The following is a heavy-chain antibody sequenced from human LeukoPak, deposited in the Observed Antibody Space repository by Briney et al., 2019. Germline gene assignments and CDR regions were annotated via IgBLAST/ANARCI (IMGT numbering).Heavy chain of an antibody. V-gene: IGHV3-74*01. D-gene: IGHD4-17*01. J-gene: IGHJ4*02. CDR1: GFTFSSYW. CDR3: ARWETTVTTLDY. Sequence: PGGSLRLSCAASGFTFSSYWMHWVRQAPGKGLVWVSRINSDGSSTTYADAVKSRFTISRDNAKNTLNLQMNSLRAEDTAVYYCARWETTVTTLDYWGQGTLVTVSS. CDR2: INSDGSST.